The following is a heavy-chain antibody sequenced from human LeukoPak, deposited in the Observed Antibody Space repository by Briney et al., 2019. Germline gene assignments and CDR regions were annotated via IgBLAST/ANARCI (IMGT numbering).Heavy chain of an antibody. J-gene: IGHJ4*02. D-gene: IGHD3-3*01. Sequence: GGSLRLSCAASGFTFSSYAMSWVRQAPGKGLEWVSAISGSGGSTYYADSVKGRCTISRENSKNTLYLQMNSLRAEDTAVYYCAKSTIFGVVIYWGQGTLVTVSS. CDR2: ISGSGGST. V-gene: IGHV3-23*01. CDR1: GFTFSSYA. CDR3: AKSTIFGVVIY.